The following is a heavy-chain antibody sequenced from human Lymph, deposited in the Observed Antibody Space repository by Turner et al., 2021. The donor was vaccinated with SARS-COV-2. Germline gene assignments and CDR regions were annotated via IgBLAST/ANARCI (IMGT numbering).Heavy chain of an antibody. V-gene: IGHV4-39*01. CDR1: GGSISSQTHY. CDR3: ARRPGGNFDY. D-gene: IGHD1-26*01. CDR2: IYYSGST. Sequence: QLQLEESGPGLVRPSETLSLTCSVSGGSISSQTHYWDWIRQAPGKGLQWIGSIYYSGSTYYNPSLKSRLTMSVDTSKNQFSLNLGSVTAADTAVYYCARRPGGNFDYWGQGALVIVSS. J-gene: IGHJ4*02.